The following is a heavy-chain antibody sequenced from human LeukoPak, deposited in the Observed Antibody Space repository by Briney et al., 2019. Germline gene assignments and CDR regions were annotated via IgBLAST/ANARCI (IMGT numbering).Heavy chain of an antibody. V-gene: IGHV5-51*01. Sequence: GESLKISCKGSGYRFSNYWIGWVRHMPGKGLEWMGIIYPGDSDTRYSPSSQGQVTISADKSISTAYLQWSSLKASDTAMYYCAGHVGIVATIDYWGQGTLVTVSS. D-gene: IGHD5-12*01. CDR2: IYPGDSDT. CDR1: GYRFSNYW. CDR3: AGHVGIVATIDY. J-gene: IGHJ4*02.